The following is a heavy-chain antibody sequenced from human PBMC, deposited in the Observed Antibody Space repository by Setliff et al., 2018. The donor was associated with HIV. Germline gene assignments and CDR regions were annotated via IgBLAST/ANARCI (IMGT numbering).Heavy chain of an antibody. CDR2: ITSRSVST. CDR1: GFIFSDFY. J-gene: IGHJ4*02. Sequence: PGGSLRLSCAASGFIFSDFYMSWIRQAPGKGLEWVSSITSRSVSTYYADSVKGRFTISRDNANDSLYLQMNTLRAEGTAVYYCARVYVANIAAAGPYFDYWGQGTLVTVSS. D-gene: IGHD6-13*01. V-gene: IGHV3-11*04. CDR3: ARVYVANIAAAGPYFDY.